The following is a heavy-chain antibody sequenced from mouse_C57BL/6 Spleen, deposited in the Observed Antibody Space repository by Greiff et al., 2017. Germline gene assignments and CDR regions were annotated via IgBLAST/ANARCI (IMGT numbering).Heavy chain of an antibody. D-gene: IGHD1-1*01. CDR2: INYDGSST. Sequence: EVMLVESEGGLVQPGSSMKLSCTASGFTFSDYYMAWVRQVPEKGLEWVANINYDGSSTYYLDSLKSRFIISRDNAKNILYLQMSSLKSEDTATYYCARKDGSSYFDYWGQGTTLTVSS. CDR3: ARKDGSSYFDY. V-gene: IGHV5-16*01. J-gene: IGHJ2*01. CDR1: GFTFSDYY.